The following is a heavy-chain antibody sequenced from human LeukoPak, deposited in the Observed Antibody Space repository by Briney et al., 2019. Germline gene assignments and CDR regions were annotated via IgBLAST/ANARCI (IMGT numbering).Heavy chain of an antibody. V-gene: IGHV1-8*01. J-gene: IGHJ4*02. CDR1: GYTFTTHD. CDR2: MNPNSGNT. CDR3: TRGEQKAYYYESSGYLGDY. D-gene: IGHD3-22*01. Sequence: RASVKVSCKASGYTFTTHDINWVRQVPGHGLEWLGWMNPNSGNTGYAQKFQGRVAMTRDSSIGTAYLELSRLRSDDTAVYYCTRGEQKAYYYESSGYLGDYWGQGTLVTVSS.